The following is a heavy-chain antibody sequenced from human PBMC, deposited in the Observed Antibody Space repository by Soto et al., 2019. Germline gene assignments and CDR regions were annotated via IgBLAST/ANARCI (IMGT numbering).Heavy chain of an antibody. Sequence: QVQLVQSGAEVKKPGASVKVSCKASGYTFTSYGISWVRQAPGQGLEWMGWISAYNGNTNYAQKLQGRVTMTTDTSTSTAYMELRSLRSDDTAVYYCARPRGLYDSRGKNAFDIWGQGTMVTVSS. CDR1: GYTFTSYG. CDR3: ARPRGLYDSRGKNAFDI. J-gene: IGHJ3*02. CDR2: ISAYNGNT. V-gene: IGHV1-18*01. D-gene: IGHD3-22*01.